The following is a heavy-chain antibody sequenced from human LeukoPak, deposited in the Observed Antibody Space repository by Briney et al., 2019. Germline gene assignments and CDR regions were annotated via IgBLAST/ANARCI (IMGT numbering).Heavy chain of an antibody. Sequence: PSETLSLTCTVSGGSMSSYYWNWIRRPPGTGLEWIGYIYYSGSTNYNPSLKSRVTISVDTSKNQFSLKLSSVTAADTAVYYCARSGYSYDLVDYWGQGTLVTVSS. V-gene: IGHV4-59*08. CDR2: IYYSGST. D-gene: IGHD5-18*01. CDR1: GGSMSSYY. CDR3: ARSGYSYDLVDY. J-gene: IGHJ4*02.